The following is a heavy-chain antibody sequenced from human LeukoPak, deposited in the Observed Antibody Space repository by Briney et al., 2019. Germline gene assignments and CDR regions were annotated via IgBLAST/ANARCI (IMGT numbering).Heavy chain of an antibody. Sequence: PGGSLRLSCAASGFTFSSYAMHWVRQAPGKGLEWVAVISYDGSNKYYADSVKGRFTISRDNSKNTLYLQMNSLRAEDTAVYYCARDREWGYCSGGSCKGAKYYYYYGMDVWGQGTTVTVSS. CDR1: GFTFSSYA. V-gene: IGHV3-30-3*01. D-gene: IGHD2-15*01. CDR3: ARDREWGYCSGGSCKGAKYYYYYGMDV. J-gene: IGHJ6*02. CDR2: ISYDGSNK.